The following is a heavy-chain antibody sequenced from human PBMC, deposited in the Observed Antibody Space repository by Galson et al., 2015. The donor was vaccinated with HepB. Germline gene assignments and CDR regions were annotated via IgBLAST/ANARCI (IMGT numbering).Heavy chain of an antibody. CDR2: INPSGGST. Sequence: SVKVSCKASGYTFTSYYMHWVRQAPGQGLEWVGIINPSGGSTSYAQKFQGRVTMTRDTSTSTVYMELSSLRSEDTAVYYCARDYKVGVVQRVYYYYYGMDVWGQGTTVTVSS. D-gene: IGHD2-21*01. V-gene: IGHV1-46*01. J-gene: IGHJ6*02. CDR3: ARDYKVGVVQRVYYYYYGMDV. CDR1: GYTFTSYY.